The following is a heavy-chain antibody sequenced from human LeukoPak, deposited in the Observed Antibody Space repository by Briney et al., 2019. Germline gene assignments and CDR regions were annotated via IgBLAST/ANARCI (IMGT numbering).Heavy chain of an antibody. CDR2: IGSSGDTT. J-gene: IGHJ5*02. CDR3: ARGGNWFDP. Sequence: GGSLRLSCASSGSTFSHYEMNWVRQAPGKGLEWISYIGSSGDTTYYADSVKGRFTISRDSAKRSLHLEMNSLGVEDTGVYYCARGGNWFDPWGQGTRVTVSS. V-gene: IGHV3-48*03. CDR1: GSTFSHYE.